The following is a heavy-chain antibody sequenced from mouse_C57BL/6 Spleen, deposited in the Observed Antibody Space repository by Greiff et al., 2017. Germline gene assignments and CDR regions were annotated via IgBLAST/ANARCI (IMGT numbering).Heavy chain of an antibody. V-gene: IGHV1-69*01. CDR2: IDPSDSYT. J-gene: IGHJ4*01. CDR3: ARASGPGAMDY. Sequence: QVQLQQPGAELVMPGASVKLSCKASGYTFTSYWMHWVKQRPGQGLEWIGEIDPSDSYTNYNQKFKGKSTLTVDKSSSTAYMQLSSLTSEDSAVYYCARASGPGAMDYWGQGTSVTVSS. D-gene: IGHD6-1*01. CDR1: GYTFTSYW.